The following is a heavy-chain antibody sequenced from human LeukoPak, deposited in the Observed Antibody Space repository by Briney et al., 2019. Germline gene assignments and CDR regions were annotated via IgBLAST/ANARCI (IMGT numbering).Heavy chain of an antibody. V-gene: IGHV5-51*01. CDR2: IYPGDSNT. CDR3: AREPLVRDCGGDCEFDY. CDR1: GYSFSNYW. Sequence: ESLKISCKGSGYSFSNYWIGWVRQMSGKGLEWMGIIYPGDSNTRYSPSFQGQVTISADRSISTAYLQWSSLKASDTAIYYCAREPLVRDCGGDCEFDYWGQGTLVSVSS. J-gene: IGHJ4*02. D-gene: IGHD2-21*02.